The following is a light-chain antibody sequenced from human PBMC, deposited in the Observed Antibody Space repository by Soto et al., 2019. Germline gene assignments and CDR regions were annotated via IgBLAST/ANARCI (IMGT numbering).Light chain of an antibody. V-gene: IGLV2-14*01. CDR2: EVS. Sequence: QSALTQPASVSGSPGQSITISCTGTSSDVGGYNYVSWYQQHPGKAPKLMIYEVSNRPSGVSNRFSGSKSGNTASLTISGLQAEYEADYYCSSYTSSSTVFGGGTQLTV. J-gene: IGLJ3*02. CDR1: SSDVGGYNY. CDR3: SSYTSSSTV.